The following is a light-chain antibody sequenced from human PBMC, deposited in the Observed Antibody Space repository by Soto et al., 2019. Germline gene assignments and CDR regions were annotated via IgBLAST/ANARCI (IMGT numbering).Light chain of an antibody. J-gene: IGKJ1*01. V-gene: IGKV4-1*01. CDR1: QSVLYSSNNKNY. CDR3: QQYCSAPRT. Sequence: DIVMTQSPDSLAVSLGERATINCKSSQSVLYSSNNKNYLAWYQQKPGQPPKLLIYWASTRESGVPDRFSGSGSGTDFTLTISSLQAEDVAVYYCQQYCSAPRTFGQGTMVEIK. CDR2: WAS.